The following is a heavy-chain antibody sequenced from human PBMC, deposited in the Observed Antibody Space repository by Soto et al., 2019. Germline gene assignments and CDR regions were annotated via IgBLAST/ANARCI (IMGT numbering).Heavy chain of an antibody. D-gene: IGHD2-2*02. Sequence: EVQLVESGGGLVQPGGSLRLSCAASGFTFSSYWMSWVRQAPGKGLEWVANIKQAGSEKYYVDSVKGRFTISRDNAKNSLYLQVNSLRAADTAVSYCARGGHCRITCCYTSRSAFDSWGQLTRVNASS. CDR1: GFTFSSYW. CDR3: ARGGHCRITCCYTSRSAFDS. V-gene: IGHV3-7*01. J-gene: IGHJ3*02. CDR2: IKQAGSEK.